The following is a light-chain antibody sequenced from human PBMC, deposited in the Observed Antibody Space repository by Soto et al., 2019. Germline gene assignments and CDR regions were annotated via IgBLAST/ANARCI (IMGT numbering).Light chain of an antibody. CDR1: QSVSSN. CDR3: QCLT. J-gene: IGKJ4*01. V-gene: IGKV3-15*01. Sequence: EIVMTQSPATLSVSPGERATLSCRASQSVSSNLAWYQQKPGQAPRLLIYGASTRATGIPARFSGSGSGTEFTLNISSLQSEDFAVYYCQCLTFGGGTKVEIK. CDR2: GAS.